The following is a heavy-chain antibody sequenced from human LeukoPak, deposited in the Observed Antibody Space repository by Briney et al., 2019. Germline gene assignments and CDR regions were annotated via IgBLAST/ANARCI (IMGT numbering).Heavy chain of an antibody. Sequence: PSETLSLTCTVSGYSLSSGYYWGWIRQPPGKGLEWIGSIYHSGSTYYNPSLKSRVTISVDTSKNQFSLKLSSVTAADTAVYYCARGVLSDYWGQGTLVTVSS. CDR2: IYHSGST. CDR1: GYSLSSGYY. V-gene: IGHV4-38-2*02. D-gene: IGHD3-10*01. J-gene: IGHJ4*02. CDR3: ARGVLSDY.